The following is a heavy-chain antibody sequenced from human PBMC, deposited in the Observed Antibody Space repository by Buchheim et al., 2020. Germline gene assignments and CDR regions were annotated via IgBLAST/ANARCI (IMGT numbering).Heavy chain of an antibody. CDR2: IYPHDSDT. CDR1: GYSFTTYW. V-gene: IGHV5-51*01. D-gene: IGHD2/OR15-2a*01. J-gene: IGHJ5*02. CDR3: ARRTLILPSMGWFDP. Sequence: EVQLVQSGAEVKKAGESLRISCKGSGYSFTTYWIGWVRQMPGKGLEWMGIIYPHDSDTRCSPSFQGQVTISADKSINTAYLQWSSLKASDTAIYYCARRTLILPSMGWFDPWGQGTL.